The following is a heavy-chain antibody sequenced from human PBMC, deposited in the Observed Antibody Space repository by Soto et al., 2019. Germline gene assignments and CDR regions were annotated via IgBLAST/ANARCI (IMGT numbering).Heavy chain of an antibody. CDR3: TTDTRWAVAGSPTQDY. CDR2: IKTKTEDGTT. J-gene: IGHJ4*02. V-gene: IGHV3-15*07. CDR1: RFTFSNAW. D-gene: IGHD6-19*01. Sequence: EVQLVESGGGLVKPGGSLRLSCAASRFTFSNAWMNWVRQAPGRGLEWVGRIKTKTEDGTTDYSASVKGRFTISRDDSKNTLYLQMNSLRTDDTAVYYCTTDTRWAVAGSPTQDYWGQGTLVTVSS.